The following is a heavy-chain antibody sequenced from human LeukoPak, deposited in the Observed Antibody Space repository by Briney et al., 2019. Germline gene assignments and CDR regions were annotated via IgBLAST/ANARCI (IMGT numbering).Heavy chain of an antibody. CDR2: INHSGST. D-gene: IGHD3-3*01. Sequence: KPSETLSLTCAVYGGSFSGYYWSWIRQPPGKGLEWIGEINHSGSTNYNPSLKSRVTISVDTSKNQFSLKLSSVTAADTAVYYCARGGRSLWSGYYSPPYYYYGMDVWGQGTTVTVPS. J-gene: IGHJ6*02. V-gene: IGHV4-34*01. CDR3: ARGGRSLWSGYYSPPYYYYGMDV. CDR1: GGSFSGYY.